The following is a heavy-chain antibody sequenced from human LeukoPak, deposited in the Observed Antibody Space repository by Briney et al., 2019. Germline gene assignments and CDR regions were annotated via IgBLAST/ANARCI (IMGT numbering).Heavy chain of an antibody. Sequence: SETLSLTCAVYGGSFSGYYWSWIRQPPGKGLEWIGEINHSGSTNYNPSLKSRVTISVDTSKNQFSLKLSSVTAAGTAVYYCARGTSYCSSTSCYKRRYYFDYWGQGTLVTVSS. CDR1: GGSFSGYY. CDR2: INHSGST. CDR3: ARGTSYCSSTSCYKRRYYFDY. D-gene: IGHD2-2*02. V-gene: IGHV4-34*01. J-gene: IGHJ4*02.